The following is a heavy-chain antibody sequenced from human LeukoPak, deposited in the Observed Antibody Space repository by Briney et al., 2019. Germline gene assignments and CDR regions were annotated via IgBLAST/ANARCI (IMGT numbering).Heavy chain of an antibody. D-gene: IGHD6-6*01. V-gene: IGHV4-59*01. CDR2: IYYSGST. J-gene: IGHJ4*02. CDR1: GGSISSYY. CDR3: ARGGLIAARPDY. Sequence: SETLSLTCTVSGGSISSYYWSWIRQPPGKGLEWIGYIYYSGSTNYNPSLKSRVTISVDTSKNQFSLKLSSVTAADTAVYYCARGGLIAARPDYWGQGTLVTVSS.